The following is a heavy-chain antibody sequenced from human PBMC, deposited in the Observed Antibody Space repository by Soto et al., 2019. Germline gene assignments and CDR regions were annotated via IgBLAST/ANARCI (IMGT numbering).Heavy chain of an antibody. D-gene: IGHD3-9*01. J-gene: IGHJ4*02. CDR3: ARLPTYYDILTGYPGFDY. CDR2: IYPGDSDT. CDR1: GYSFTSYW. V-gene: IGHV5-51*01. Sequence: GESLKISCKCSGYSFTSYWIGWVRQMPGKGLEWMGIIYPGDSDTRYSPSFQGQVTISADKSISTAYLQWSSLKASDTAMYYCARLPTYYDILTGYPGFDYWGQGTLVTVSS.